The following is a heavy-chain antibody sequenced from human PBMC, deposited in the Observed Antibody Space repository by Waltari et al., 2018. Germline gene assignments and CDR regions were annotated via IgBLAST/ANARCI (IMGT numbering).Heavy chain of an antibody. CDR2: IYYSGST. J-gene: IGHJ4*02. CDR1: GGPISSSNYY. V-gene: IGHV4-39*07. D-gene: IGHD2-2*01. Sequence: QLQLRESGPGLVKPSEPLSLTCTVSGGPISSSNYYWGWVRQPPGKGLEWIGSIYYSGSTYYNPSLKSRVTISVDTSKNQFSLRVSSVTAADTAVFYCARMVRGYCSSTSCHTDHWGQGTLVTVSS. CDR3: ARMVRGYCSSTSCHTDH.